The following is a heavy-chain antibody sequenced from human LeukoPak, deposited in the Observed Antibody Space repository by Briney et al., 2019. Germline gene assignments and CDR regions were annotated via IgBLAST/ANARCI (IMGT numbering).Heavy chain of an antibody. D-gene: IGHD3-9*01. J-gene: IGHJ4*02. Sequence: GESLKISCKGSGYSFTSYWIGWVRQMPGKGLEWMGIIYPGDSDTRYSPSFQGRVTISADKSISTAYLQWSSLKAPDTAMYYCARLLKYYDILTGYHNIFDYWGQGTLVTVSS. CDR3: ARLLKYYDILTGYHNIFDY. CDR1: GYSFTSYW. CDR2: IYPGDSDT. V-gene: IGHV5-51*01.